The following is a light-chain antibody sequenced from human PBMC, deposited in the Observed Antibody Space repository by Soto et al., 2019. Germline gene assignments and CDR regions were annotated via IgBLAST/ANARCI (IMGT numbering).Light chain of an antibody. CDR1: SSDIGDYSY. V-gene: IGLV2-11*01. J-gene: IGLJ3*02. CDR2: GNR. Sequence: QSALTQPRSVSGSPGQSVTVSCSGTSSDIGDYSYVSWYQQHPGKAPKLVIFGNRNRPSGVPERFSGSKSGTSASLAITGLQAEDEADYYCQAYDYSLTAFVFGGGTKLTVL. CDR3: QAYDYSLTAFV.